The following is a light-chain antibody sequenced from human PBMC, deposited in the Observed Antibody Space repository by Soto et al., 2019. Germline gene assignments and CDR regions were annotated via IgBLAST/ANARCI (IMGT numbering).Light chain of an antibody. CDR2: DAS. Sequence: AIQLTQTPSSLSASVGDRVTITCRASQDINSALAWYQQKPGKAPKLLIYDASSLESGVASRFSGSGFGTDFTLTINSLQPEDFATFCCQQFKSYPHTFGQGTKLEIK. CDR3: QQFKSYPHT. CDR1: QDINSA. J-gene: IGKJ2*01. V-gene: IGKV1-13*02.